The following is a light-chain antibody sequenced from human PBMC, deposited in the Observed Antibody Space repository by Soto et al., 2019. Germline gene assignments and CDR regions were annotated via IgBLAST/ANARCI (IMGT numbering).Light chain of an antibody. V-gene: IGLV1-47*01. CDR2: RNN. J-gene: IGLJ2*01. CDR1: SSNIGSNS. Sequence: QSVLTQPPSASGTPGQRVTISCSASSSNIGSNSVYWYQHLPGTAPKLLIYRNNHRPSGVPDRISGSKSGTSASLAISGLRSEDEADYYCSSYGGTNSLKVFGGGTKLTVL. CDR3: SSYGGTNSLKV.